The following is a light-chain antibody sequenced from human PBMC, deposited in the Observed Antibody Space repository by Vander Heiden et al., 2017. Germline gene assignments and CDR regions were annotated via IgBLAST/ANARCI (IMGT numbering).Light chain of an antibody. CDR2: GAS. J-gene: IGKJ4*01. V-gene: IGKV3-15*01. Sequence: EILMTQSPATLYVSPGARATLACRASQAVSNNLAWYQQKPGQAPRLLIFGASTRATGLPARFSGSGSGTEFTLVISSLQSEDLAVYFCQQYDKWPPTFGGGTKLEIK. CDR3: QQYDKWPPT. CDR1: QAVSNN.